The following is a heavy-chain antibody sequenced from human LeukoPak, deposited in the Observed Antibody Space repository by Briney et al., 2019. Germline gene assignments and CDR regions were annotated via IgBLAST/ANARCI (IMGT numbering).Heavy chain of an antibody. V-gene: IGHV1-18*01. D-gene: IGHD3-10*01. Sequence: ASVKVSCKASGYTFTSYGISWVRQAPGQGLEWMGWISAYNGNTNYAQKLQGRVTMTTDTSTSTAYMDLRSLRSDDTAVYYCAREFGVYYYGSGSTNWYFDLWGRGTLVTVSS. CDR2: ISAYNGNT. J-gene: IGHJ2*01. CDR3: AREFGVYYYGSGSTNWYFDL. CDR1: GYTFTSYG.